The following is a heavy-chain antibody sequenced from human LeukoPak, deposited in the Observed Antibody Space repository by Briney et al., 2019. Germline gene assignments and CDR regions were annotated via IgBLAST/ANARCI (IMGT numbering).Heavy chain of an antibody. D-gene: IGHD3-22*01. V-gene: IGHV3-20*04. J-gene: IGHJ4*02. CDR2: INWNGSRT. CDR1: GFTFDDYG. Sequence: GGSLRLSCAASGFTFDDYGMSWVRQAPGKGLEWVSGINWNGSRTGYADSVKGRFTISRDNAKNSLYLQMNSLRAEDTALYYCARYPTYYYDSSGYKEGSYFDYWGQGTLVTVFS. CDR3: ARYPTYYYDSSGYKEGSYFDY.